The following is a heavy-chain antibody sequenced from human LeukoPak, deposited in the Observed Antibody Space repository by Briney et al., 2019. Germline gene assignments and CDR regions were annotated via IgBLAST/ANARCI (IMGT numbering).Heavy chain of an antibody. CDR3: ATSSSQLHYYYYGMDV. D-gene: IGHD6-13*01. V-gene: IGHV5-51*01. Sequence: PGESLKISCKGSGYSFTSYWIGWVRQMPGKGLEWMGIIYPGDSDTRYSPSFQGQVTISADKSISTAYLQWSSLKASDTAMYYCATSSSQLHYYYYGMDVWGQGTTVTVSS. J-gene: IGHJ6*02. CDR2: IYPGDSDT. CDR1: GYSFTSYW.